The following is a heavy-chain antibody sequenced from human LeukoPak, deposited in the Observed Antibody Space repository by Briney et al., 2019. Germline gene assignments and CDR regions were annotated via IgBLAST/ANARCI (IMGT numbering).Heavy chain of an antibody. CDR2: IYYSGST. CDR3: ARTLFSGWTQYYFDY. V-gene: IGHV4-59*01. J-gene: IGHJ4*02. CDR1: GGSISSYY. D-gene: IGHD6-25*01. Sequence: SETLSLTCTVSGGSISSYYWSWIRQPPGKGLEWIGYIYYSGSTNYNPSLKSRVTISVDTSKNQFSLKLSSVTATDTAVYYCARTLFSGWTQYYFDYWGQGTLVTVSS.